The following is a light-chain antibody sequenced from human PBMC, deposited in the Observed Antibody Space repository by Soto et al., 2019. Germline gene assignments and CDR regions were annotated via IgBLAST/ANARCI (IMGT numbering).Light chain of an antibody. CDR2: EVN. Sequence: QSALTQPPSASGSPGQSVTISCTGTGSDVGDYNYVSWYQQHPGKAPKLMIYEVNKRPSGVPDRFSGSKSGNTASLTVSGLQAEDEANYYCSSYTGSSYVFGTGTKVTVL. J-gene: IGLJ1*01. V-gene: IGLV2-8*01. CDR3: SSYTGSSYV. CDR1: GSDVGDYNY.